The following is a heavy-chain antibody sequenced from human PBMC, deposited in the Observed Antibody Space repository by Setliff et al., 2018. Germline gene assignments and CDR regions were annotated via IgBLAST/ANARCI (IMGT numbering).Heavy chain of an antibody. Sequence: ETLSLSCGAPGFTFSKYWMYWVRQVPGKGLVWVSRINGDGTITNYADSVKGRFTISRDNAKNTLYLQMNSLRGEDTAVYFCASIDWGENFYNMDVWGKGTTVTVSS. J-gene: IGHJ6*03. CDR2: INGDGTIT. CDR3: ASIDWGENFYNMDV. D-gene: IGHD7-27*01. CDR1: GFTFSKYW. V-gene: IGHV3-74*01.